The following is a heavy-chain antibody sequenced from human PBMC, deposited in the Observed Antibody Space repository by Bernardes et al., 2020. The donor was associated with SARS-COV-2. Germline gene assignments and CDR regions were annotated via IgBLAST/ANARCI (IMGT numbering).Heavy chain of an antibody. CDR1: GFTFRNYG. CDR3: AKALGGYCSGGTCYGVES. Sequence: GGALRLSCAASGFTFRNYGMHWVRQNPGQGLEWVAVISYDGSNKYYAESVQGRFTISRDNPKNTLYLQMNSLRREDTAVYFCAKALGGYCSGGTCYGVESWGQGTQVTVSS. J-gene: IGHJ4*02. D-gene: IGHD2-15*01. CDR2: ISYDGSNK. V-gene: IGHV3-30*18.